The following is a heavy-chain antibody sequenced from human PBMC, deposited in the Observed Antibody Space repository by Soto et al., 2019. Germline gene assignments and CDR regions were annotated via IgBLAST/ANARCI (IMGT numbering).Heavy chain of an antibody. CDR1: GFTFSIFA. CDR2: ISGSGGST. J-gene: IGHJ4*02. CDR3: AKEVSLGSTVDLGY. V-gene: IGHV3-23*01. D-gene: IGHD7-27*01. Sequence: GGSLRLSCAASGFTFSIFAMSWVRQSPGKGLEWVLTISGSGGSTYYADAVKGRFTISRDNSMGTLYLQMKSLRVEDTAIYYCAKEVSLGSTVDLGYWGQGALVTVSS.